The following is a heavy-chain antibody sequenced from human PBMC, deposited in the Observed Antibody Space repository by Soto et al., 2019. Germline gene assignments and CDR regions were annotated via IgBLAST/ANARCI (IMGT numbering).Heavy chain of an antibody. Sequence: GGSLRLSCAPSGFNFGVFGMHWVRQAPGKGLEWLSVLSYEGSEEYYADSVRGRFTISRDNSKSTLFLQMDSLRVEDTGVYYCALTRRSSLLEVAGPGFEYWGQGTLVTVSS. CDR1: GFNFGVFG. D-gene: IGHD6-19*01. CDR3: ALTRRSSLLEVAGPGFEY. V-gene: IGHV3-30*03. J-gene: IGHJ4*02. CDR2: LSYEGSEE.